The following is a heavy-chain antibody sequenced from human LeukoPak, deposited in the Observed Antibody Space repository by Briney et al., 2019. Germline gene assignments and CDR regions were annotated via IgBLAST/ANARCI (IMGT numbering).Heavy chain of an antibody. CDR1: GFTVSNNY. CDR2: IYSGGNT. CDR3: AKAFSSSWFHGEYFQH. Sequence: GGSLRLSCAASGFTVSNNYMNWVRQAPGKGLEWVSVIYSGGNTYYADSVKGRFTISRDNSKNTLHLQMNSLRVEDTAVYYCAKAFSSSWFHGEYFQHWGQGTLVTVSS. D-gene: IGHD6-13*01. V-gene: IGHV3-66*02. J-gene: IGHJ1*01.